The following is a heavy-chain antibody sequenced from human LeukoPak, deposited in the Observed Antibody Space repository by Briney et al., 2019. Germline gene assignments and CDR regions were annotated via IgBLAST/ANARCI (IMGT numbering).Heavy chain of an antibody. CDR2: ISYDGSNK. V-gene: IGHV3-30*04. Sequence: GRSLRLSCAASGFTFSSYAMHWVRQAPGKGLEWVAVISYDGSNKYYADSVKGRFTISRDNSKNTLYMQMNSLRAEDTAVYYCARGDYYDSSGYLDYWGQGTLVTVSS. CDR3: ARGDYYDSSGYLDY. D-gene: IGHD3-22*01. J-gene: IGHJ4*02. CDR1: GFTFSSYA.